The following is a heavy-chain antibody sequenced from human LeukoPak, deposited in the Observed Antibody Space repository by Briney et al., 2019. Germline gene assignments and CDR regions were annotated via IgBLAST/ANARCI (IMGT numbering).Heavy chain of an antibody. CDR1: GGSISSGGYS. J-gene: IGHJ3*02. V-gene: IGHV4-30-2*01. CDR2: TYHSGST. CDR3: ARGDLADAFDI. Sequence: SETLSLTCAVSGGSISSGGYSWSWIRQPPGKGLEWIGYTYHSGSTYYNPSLKSRVTISVDRSKNQFSLELSSVTAADTAVYYCARGDLADAFDIWGQGTMVTVSS.